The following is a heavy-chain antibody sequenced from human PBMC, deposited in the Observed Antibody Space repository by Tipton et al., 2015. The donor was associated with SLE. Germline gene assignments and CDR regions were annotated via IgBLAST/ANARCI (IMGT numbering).Heavy chain of an antibody. CDR3: ARDPDLEVCSGTTCPDTLDI. CDR1: GGSISSGRFY. D-gene: IGHD1-7*01. Sequence: GLVKPSETLSLTCTVSGGSISSGRFYWSWIRKPAGEGLEWIGQIYLSGRTDYNPSLESRATISLDRSENRFSLMLTSVTAADTAVYYCARDPDLEVCSGTTCPDTLDIWGQGTLVTVSS. J-gene: IGHJ3*02. V-gene: IGHV4-61*02. CDR2: IYLSGRT.